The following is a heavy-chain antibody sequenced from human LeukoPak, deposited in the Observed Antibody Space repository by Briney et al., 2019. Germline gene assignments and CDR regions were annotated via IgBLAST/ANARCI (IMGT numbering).Heavy chain of an antibody. J-gene: IGHJ3*02. CDR3: AKDQVRRITMIVVVLDAFDI. D-gene: IGHD3-22*01. CDR2: ISGSGGST. Sequence: GGSLRLSCAPSGFTFSSYTMSWVRHAPGKGREWVSAISGSGGSTYYADSVKGRFTISRDNSKNTLYLQMNSLRAEDTAVYYCAKDQVRRITMIVVVLDAFDIWGQGTMVTVSS. V-gene: IGHV3-23*01. CDR1: GFTFSSYT.